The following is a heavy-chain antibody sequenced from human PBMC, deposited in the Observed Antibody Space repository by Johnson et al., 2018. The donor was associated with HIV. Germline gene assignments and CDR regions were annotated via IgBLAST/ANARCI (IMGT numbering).Heavy chain of an antibody. CDR1: QFTFSSYG. V-gene: IGHV3-30*03. Sequence: QVQLVESGGGLAKPAWSPRLPCAASQFTFSSYGMHWVRQAPGKGLEWVAVISYDGSNKYYADSVKGRFTISRDNSKNTLHLQMNSLRAEDTAVYYCARDQTIQLWSDAFDIWGQGTMVTVSS. J-gene: IGHJ3*02. CDR3: ARDQTIQLWSDAFDI. CDR2: ISYDGSNK. D-gene: IGHD5-18*01.